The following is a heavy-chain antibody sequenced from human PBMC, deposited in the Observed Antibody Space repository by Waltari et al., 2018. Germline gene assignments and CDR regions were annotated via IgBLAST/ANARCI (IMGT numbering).Heavy chain of an antibody. J-gene: IGHJ6*02. CDR3: ARLEDCTGGHCYSGSPYAVDV. V-gene: IGHV4-34*01. Sequence: QVQLQQWGAGLLKPSERLSLTCAVYGWSFTLYYWSWIRQPPGKGLEWIGEINHRGNTNYNPALKSRVAISIDTPKQQFSLKLTSVAAADTAVYYCARLEDCTGGHCYSGSPYAVDVWGPGTTVTVSS. CDR2: INHRGNT. D-gene: IGHD2-15*01. CDR1: GWSFTLYY.